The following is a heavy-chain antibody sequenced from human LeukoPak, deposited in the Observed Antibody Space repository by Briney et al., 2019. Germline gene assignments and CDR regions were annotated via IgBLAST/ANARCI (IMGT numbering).Heavy chain of an antibody. J-gene: IGHJ5*02. V-gene: IGHV4-38-2*02. Sequence: SETLSLTCTVSGYSISSGYYWGWIRQPPGKGLEWIGSIYHSGSTFYNPSLKSRVTISVDTSKNQFSLKLSSVTAADTAVYYCARAYSSSWYFNWFDPWGQGTLVTVSS. CDR3: ARAYSSSWYFNWFDP. D-gene: IGHD6-13*01. CDR2: IYHSGST. CDR1: GYSISSGYY.